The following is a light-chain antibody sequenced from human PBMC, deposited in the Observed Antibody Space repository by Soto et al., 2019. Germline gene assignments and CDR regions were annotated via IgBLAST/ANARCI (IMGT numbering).Light chain of an antibody. Sequence: QSALTQPASVSGSPGQSITISCTGTSSDVGGYNYVSWYQHYPGKAPKLMIYEVSNRPSGVSNRYSGSKSGNTASLTISGLQYDYEADYYCTSYTDSSTVVFGGGTKLTVL. CDR1: SSDVGGYNY. J-gene: IGLJ2*01. V-gene: IGLV2-14*01. CDR2: EVS. CDR3: TSYTDSSTVV.